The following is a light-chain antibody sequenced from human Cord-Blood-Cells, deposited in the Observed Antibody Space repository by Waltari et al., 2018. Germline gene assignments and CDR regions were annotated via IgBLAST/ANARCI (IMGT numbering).Light chain of an antibody. CDR1: SSDVGGYNY. CDR3: SSYTSSSTLCV. Sequence: QSALTQPASVSGSPGQSITISCTRTSSDVGGYNYVSWYQQHPGKAPKLMIYEVSNRPSGVSNRFSGSKSGNTASLTISGLQAEDEADYYCSSYTSSSTLCVFGTGTKVTVL. J-gene: IGLJ1*01. V-gene: IGLV2-14*01. CDR2: EVS.